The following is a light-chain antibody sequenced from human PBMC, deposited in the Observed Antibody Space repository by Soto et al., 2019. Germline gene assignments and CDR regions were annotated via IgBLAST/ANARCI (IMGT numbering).Light chain of an antibody. CDR1: EDINNY. V-gene: IGKV1-33*01. J-gene: IGKJ1*01. CDR2: DAS. CDR3: QHSYSRT. Sequence: DIQMTQSPSSLSASVGDRVTITCQASEDINNYLNWYQQKPGKAPKLLIYDASDLETGVPSRFSGSGSGTEFTLTITSLQPEDFATYYCQHSYSRTFGQGTKVDIK.